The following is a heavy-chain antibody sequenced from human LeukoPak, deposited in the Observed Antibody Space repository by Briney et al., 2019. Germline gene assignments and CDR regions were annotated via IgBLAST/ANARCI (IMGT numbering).Heavy chain of an antibody. D-gene: IGHD3-10*01. Sequence: GGPLRLSCAASGFTFSSYEMNWVRQAPGKGLEWVSYITGSGTTIYYADSVKGRFTISRDNAKNELYLQMNSLRAEDTAVYYCAKDLHYGSADYWGQGTLVTVSS. CDR1: GFTFSSYE. V-gene: IGHV3-48*03. CDR3: AKDLHYGSADY. CDR2: ITGSGTTI. J-gene: IGHJ4*02.